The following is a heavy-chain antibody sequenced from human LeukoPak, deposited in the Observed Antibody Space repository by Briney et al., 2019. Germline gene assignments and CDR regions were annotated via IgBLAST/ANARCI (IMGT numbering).Heavy chain of an antibody. V-gene: IGHV3-23*01. Sequence: GGSLRLSCTASGFTFGDYAMSWVRQAPGKGLEWVSIISSSGETYYADSAKGRFTISRDNSKNALYLQLNSLRAEDTAVYYCAKLSGSYPDDYWGQGTLVTVSS. CDR2: ISSSGET. J-gene: IGHJ4*02. D-gene: IGHD1-26*01. CDR3: AKLSGSYPDDY. CDR1: GFTFGDYA.